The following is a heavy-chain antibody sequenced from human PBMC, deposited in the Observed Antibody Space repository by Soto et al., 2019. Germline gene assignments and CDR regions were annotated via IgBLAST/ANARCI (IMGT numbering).Heavy chain of an antibody. CDR2: INSDGSST. V-gene: IGHV3-74*01. D-gene: IGHD4-17*01. CDR3: ARVDTAEVNSGDYYYYYGIDV. Sequence: EVQLVESGGGLVQPGGSLRLSCAASGFTFSSYWMHWVRQAPGKGVVWVSRINSDGSSTSYADSVKGRFTISRDNAKNTLYLQMNSLRAEDTAVYYCARVDTAEVNSGDYYYYYGIDVWGQGTTVTVSS. CDR1: GFTFSSYW. J-gene: IGHJ6*02.